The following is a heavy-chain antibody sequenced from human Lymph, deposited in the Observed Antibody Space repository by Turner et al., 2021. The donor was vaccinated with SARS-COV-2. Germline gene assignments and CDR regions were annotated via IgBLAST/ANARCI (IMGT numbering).Heavy chain of an antibody. CDR2: IFYRGST. J-gene: IGHJ5*02. D-gene: IGHD2-21*02. Sequence: QVQLQESGPRLVKPLVTLSLTCTVSGGSMNNNYWSWIRQRPGKRLEWIGFIFYRGSTNYNPSLKILVTISVDTSENQFSLKLTSVTAADTAIYYCARQTVNNWGDPWGQGTLVTVSS. V-gene: IGHV4-59*01. CDR3: ARQTVNNWGDP. CDR1: GGSMNNNY.